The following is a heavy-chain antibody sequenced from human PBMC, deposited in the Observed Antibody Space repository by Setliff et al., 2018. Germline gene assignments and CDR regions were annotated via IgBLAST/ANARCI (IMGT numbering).Heavy chain of an antibody. V-gene: IGHV4-39*01. CDR3: ARLPGYCNGGNCYGYYTFDI. CDR2: INYSGIT. D-gene: IGHD2-15*01. Sequence: SETLSLTCSVSGDSISSSSYYWGWIRQPPGKGLEWIGSINYSGITYYSPSLKSRVIVSVDTSKNQFSLKLSSVTAAVTAVYYCARLPGYCNGGNCYGYYTFDIWGQGTMVTVSS. J-gene: IGHJ3*02. CDR1: GDSISSSSYY.